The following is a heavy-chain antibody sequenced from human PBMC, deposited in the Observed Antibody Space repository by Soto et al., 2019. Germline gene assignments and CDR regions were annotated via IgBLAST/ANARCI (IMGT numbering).Heavy chain of an antibody. V-gene: IGHV1-69*01. J-gene: IGHJ4*02. Sequence: QVQLVQSGAEVKKPGSSVKVSCKASGGTFSSYAISWVRQAPGQGLEWMGGIIPIFGTANYAQKFQGRVTITADESTSTAYMKLSSLRSEDTTVYYLASEAYKWNYVGARNLDSWGQGTLVTVSS. CDR2: IIPIFGTA. CDR3: ASEAYKWNYVGARNLDS. CDR1: GGTFSSYA. D-gene: IGHD1-7*01.